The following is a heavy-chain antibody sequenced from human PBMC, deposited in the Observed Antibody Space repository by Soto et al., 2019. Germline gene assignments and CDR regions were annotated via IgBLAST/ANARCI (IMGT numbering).Heavy chain of an antibody. CDR3: ARAHNFWSGYSYYGMDV. CDR1: GGSISSGDYY. D-gene: IGHD3-3*01. J-gene: IGHJ6*02. Sequence: SETLSLTCTVSGGSISSGDYYWSWIRQPPGKGLEWIGYIYYSGSTYYNPSLKSRVTISVDTSKNQFSLKLSSVTAADTAVYYCARAHNFWSGYSYYGMDVRGQGTTVTLS. CDR2: IYYSGST. V-gene: IGHV4-30-4*01.